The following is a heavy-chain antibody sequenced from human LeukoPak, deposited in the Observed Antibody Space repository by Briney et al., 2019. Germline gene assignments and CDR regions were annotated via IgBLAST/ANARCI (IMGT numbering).Heavy chain of an antibody. Sequence: SETLSLTCTVSGGSISSGSYYWSWIRQPAGKGLEWIGRTYTSGSTNYNPSLKSRVTISVDTSKNQFSLKLSSVTAADTAVYYCASSSLRSSGYFFLHYYYMDVWGKGTTVTISS. J-gene: IGHJ6*03. CDR3: ASSSLRSSGYFFLHYYYMDV. CDR1: GGSISSGSYY. V-gene: IGHV4-61*02. D-gene: IGHD3-22*01. CDR2: TYTSGST.